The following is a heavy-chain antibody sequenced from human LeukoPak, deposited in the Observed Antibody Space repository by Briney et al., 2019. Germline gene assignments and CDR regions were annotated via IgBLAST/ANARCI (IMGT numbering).Heavy chain of an antibody. CDR3: ARHAVASGWYAQTDYFDC. D-gene: IGHD6-19*01. Sequence: PSETLSLTCTDSGDSISRYYWRWVRQPPGKGLEWIGHIYNIGSTNYNPSLKSRVTISVDTSKNQFSLTLSSVTAADTAIYFCARHAVASGWYAQTDYFDCWGQGTLVTVSS. V-gene: IGHV4-59*08. CDR2: IYNIGST. CDR1: GDSISRYY. J-gene: IGHJ4*02.